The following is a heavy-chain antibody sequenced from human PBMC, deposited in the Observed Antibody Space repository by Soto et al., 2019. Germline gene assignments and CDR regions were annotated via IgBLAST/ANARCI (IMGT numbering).Heavy chain of an antibody. CDR3: AGGFGGGWNTGGYNCFDF. CDR1: GYTFTNFD. Sequence: ASVKVSCKTSGYTFTNFDVNWVRQAAGQGLEWMGWMSPNSENKGYAQKFQGRLSMTRDTSITTAYMELSSLTSEDTAVYYCAGGFGGGWNTGGYNCFDFGGQGTLVNVSS. CDR2: MSPNSENK. J-gene: IGHJ5*01. V-gene: IGHV1-8*01. D-gene: IGHD1-1*01.